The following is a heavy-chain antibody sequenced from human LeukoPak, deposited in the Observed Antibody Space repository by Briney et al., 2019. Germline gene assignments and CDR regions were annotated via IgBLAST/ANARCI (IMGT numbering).Heavy chain of an antibody. V-gene: IGHV1-2*02. CDR3: ARDADVRSWYNWFDP. CDR1: GYTFTGYY. Sequence: ASVKVSCKAPGYTFTGYYIYWVRQAPGQGLEWMGWINPNSGGTNYAQKSQGRVTMTRDTSISTAYMELSRLRSDDTAVYYCARDADVRSWYNWFDPWGQGTLVTVSS. D-gene: IGHD6-13*01. CDR2: INPNSGGT. J-gene: IGHJ5*02.